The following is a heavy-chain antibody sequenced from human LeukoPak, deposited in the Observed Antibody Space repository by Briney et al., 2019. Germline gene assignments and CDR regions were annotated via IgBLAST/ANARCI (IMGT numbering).Heavy chain of an antibody. CDR1: GFTFSSYS. J-gene: IGHJ6*03. V-gene: IGHV3-21*01. CDR3: ARVGDCSSTSCYSPYYYYYYMDV. CDR2: ISSSSSYI. D-gene: IGHD2-2*01. Sequence: GGSLRLSCAASGFTFSSYSMNWVRQAPGKGLEWVSSISSSSSYIYYADSVKGRFTISRDNAKNALYLQMNSLRAEDTAVYYCARVGDCSSTSCYSPYYYYYYMDVWGKGTTVTVSS.